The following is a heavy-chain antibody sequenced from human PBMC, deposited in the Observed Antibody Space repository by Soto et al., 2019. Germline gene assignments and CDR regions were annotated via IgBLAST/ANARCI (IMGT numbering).Heavy chain of an antibody. J-gene: IGHJ5*02. V-gene: IGHV5-10-1*01. CDR3: AREDRSLNWFDP. CDR2: IDPSDSYT. Sequence: PGESLKISCKGSGYSFTSYWISWVRQMPGKGLEWMGRIDPSDSYTNYSPSFQGHVTISADKSISTAYLQWSSPKASDTAMYYCAREDRSLNWFDPWGQGTLVTVSS. CDR1: GYSFTSYW. D-gene: IGHD6-13*01.